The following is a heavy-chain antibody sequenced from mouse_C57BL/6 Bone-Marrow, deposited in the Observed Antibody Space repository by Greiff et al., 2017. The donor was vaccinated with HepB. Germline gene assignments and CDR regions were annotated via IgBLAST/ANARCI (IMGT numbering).Heavy chain of an antibody. CDR1: GFTFTDYY. CDR3: ASYEGGLRGYAMDY. Sequence: EVKLMESGGGLVQPGGSLSLSCAASGFTFTDYYMSWVRQPPGKALEWLGFIRNKANGYTTEYSASVKGRFTISRANSQSILYLQMNALRAEDSATYYCASYEGGLRGYAMDYWGQGTSVTVSS. V-gene: IGHV7-3*01. D-gene: IGHD2-2*01. J-gene: IGHJ4*01. CDR2: IRNKANGYTT.